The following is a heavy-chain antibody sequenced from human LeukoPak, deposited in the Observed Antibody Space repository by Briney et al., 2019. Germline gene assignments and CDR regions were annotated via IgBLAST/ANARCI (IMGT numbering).Heavy chain of an antibody. J-gene: IGHJ5*02. Sequence: GRSLRLSCTASGFTFGDYAMSWVRQAPGKGLEWVAFMSFDGSDKYYADSVKGRFTISRDNSKNTLYLQMNSLRFEDTAVYYCARDQPGTYTLSSTWGQGTLVTVSS. CDR1: GFTFGDYA. CDR2: MSFDGSDK. CDR3: ARDQPGTYTLSST. D-gene: IGHD6-19*01. V-gene: IGHV3-30-3*01.